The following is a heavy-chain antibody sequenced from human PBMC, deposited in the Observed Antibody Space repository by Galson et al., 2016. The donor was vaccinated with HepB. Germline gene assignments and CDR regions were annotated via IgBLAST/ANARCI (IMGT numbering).Heavy chain of an antibody. D-gene: IGHD5-12*01. CDR2: IGSAGDT. CDR3: VREVDGSFDY. Sequence: SLRLSCAASGLTFSTYDMHWVRQTAGKVLEWVSTIGSAGDTYYPGSVKGRFTISRENAKNSLFLQMDNLRVGDTAVYYCVREVDGSFDYWGQGTRVTVSS. CDR1: GLTFSTYD. J-gene: IGHJ4*02. V-gene: IGHV3-13*04.